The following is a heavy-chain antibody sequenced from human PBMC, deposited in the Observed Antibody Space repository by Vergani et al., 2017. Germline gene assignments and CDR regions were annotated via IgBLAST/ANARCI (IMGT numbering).Heavy chain of an antibody. CDR1: GFTFSSYA. D-gene: IGHD5-24*01. J-gene: IGHJ5*02. CDR3: AREQMGWFDP. Sequence: VQLVESGGGVVQPGRSLRLSCAASGFTFSSYAMHWVRQAPGKGLEWVSVIYSGGSTYYADSVKGRFTISRDNSKNTLYLQMNSLRAEDTAVYYCAREQMGWFDPWGQGTLVTVSS. CDR2: IYSGGST. V-gene: IGHV3-66*01.